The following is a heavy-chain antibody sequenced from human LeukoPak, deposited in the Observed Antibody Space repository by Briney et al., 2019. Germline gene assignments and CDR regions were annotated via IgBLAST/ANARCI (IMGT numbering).Heavy chain of an antibody. CDR2: INPNSGGT. CDR1: GYTFTGYY. D-gene: IGHD3-10*01. Sequence: ASVKVSCKASGYTFTGYYMHWVRQAPGQGLEWMGWINPNSGGTNYAQKFQGRVTMTRDTSISTAYMELSRLRSDDTAVYYCARGLRYGSGSVGAFDIWGQGTMVTVSS. CDR3: ARGLRYGSGSVGAFDI. V-gene: IGHV1-2*02. J-gene: IGHJ3*02.